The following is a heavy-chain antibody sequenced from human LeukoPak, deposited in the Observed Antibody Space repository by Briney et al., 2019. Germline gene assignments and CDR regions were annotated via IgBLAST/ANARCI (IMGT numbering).Heavy chain of an antibody. D-gene: IGHD5-12*01. Sequence: GRSLRLSCAASGFTFDDYAMHWVRQAPGKGLEWVSGISWNSGSIGYADSVKGRFTISRDNAKHSLYLQMNSLRAEDTALYYCAKLRGGYFDYWGQGTLVTVSS. CDR3: AKLRGGYFDY. CDR2: ISWNSGSI. V-gene: IGHV3-9*01. CDR1: GFTFDDYA. J-gene: IGHJ4*02.